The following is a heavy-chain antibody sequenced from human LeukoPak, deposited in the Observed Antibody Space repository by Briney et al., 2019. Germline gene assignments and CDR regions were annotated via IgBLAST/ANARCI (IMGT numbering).Heavy chain of an antibody. CDR3: ARQVTVGSFFDY. J-gene: IGHJ4*02. Sequence: SETLSLTCTVSGFSISTNDYHWGWIRQPPGKGLEWIGSIYYSGSTYYNPSLKSRVTISVDTSKNQFSLKLSSVTAADTAVYYCARQVTVGSFFDYWGQGTLVTVSS. V-gene: IGHV4-39*01. CDR1: GFSISTNDYH. D-gene: IGHD2-21*02. CDR2: IYYSGST.